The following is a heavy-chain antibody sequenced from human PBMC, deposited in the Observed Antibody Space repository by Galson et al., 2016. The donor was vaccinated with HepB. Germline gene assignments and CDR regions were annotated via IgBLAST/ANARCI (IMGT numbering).Heavy chain of an antibody. CDR2: ILPMFDKA. Sequence: SVKVSCKASGGTFSSYVITWVRQAPGHGPEWMGEILPMFDKANYAQKFQGRVTSTADKSTSTAYMELRSLRSEDPAVYDCAREMGVKSPFYEYWGQGTLVTVSS. D-gene: IGHD3-16*01. V-gene: IGHV1-69*06. CDR1: GGTFSSYV. CDR3: AREMGVKSPFYEY. J-gene: IGHJ4*02.